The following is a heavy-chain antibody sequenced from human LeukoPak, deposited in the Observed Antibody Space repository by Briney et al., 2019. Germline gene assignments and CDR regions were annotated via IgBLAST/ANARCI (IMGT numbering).Heavy chain of an antibody. CDR2: INHSGST. CDR3: ARGGDYGDFVDY. CDR1: GGSFSGYY. V-gene: IGHV4-34*01. Sequence: SETLSLTCSVYGGSFSGYYWSWIRQPPGKGLEWIGEINHSGSTNYNPSLKSRVTISVDTSKNQFSLKLSSVTAADTAVYYCARGGDYGDFVDYWGQGTLVTVSS. D-gene: IGHD4-17*01. J-gene: IGHJ4*02.